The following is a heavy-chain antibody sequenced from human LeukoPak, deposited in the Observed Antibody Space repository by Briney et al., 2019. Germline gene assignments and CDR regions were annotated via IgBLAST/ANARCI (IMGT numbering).Heavy chain of an antibody. CDR3: ARGANYYDSSGSNPFDY. CDR1: GGSISSGGYS. Sequence: SETLSLTCVVSGGSISSGGYSWGWIRQPPGKGLEWIGYIYHSGSTYYNPSLKSRVSISVDRSKNQFSLKLSSVTAADTAVYFCARGANYYDSSGSNPFDYWGQGTLVTVSS. CDR2: IYHSGST. D-gene: IGHD3-22*01. J-gene: IGHJ4*02. V-gene: IGHV4-30-2*01.